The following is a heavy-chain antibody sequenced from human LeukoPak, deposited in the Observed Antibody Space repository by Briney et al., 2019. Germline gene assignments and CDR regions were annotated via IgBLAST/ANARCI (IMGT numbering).Heavy chain of an antibody. D-gene: IGHD2-21*02. CDR1: GYTFTRYD. J-gene: IGHJ4*02. Sequence: ASVKVSCKASGYTFTRYDINWVRQATGQGLEWMGWMNPNSGNTGYAQKFQGRVTMTRNTSISTAYMELSSLRSEDTAVYYCATTRDCGGDCYPDYWGQGTLVTVSS. CDR3: ATTRDCGGDCYPDY. CDR2: MNPNSGNT. V-gene: IGHV1-8*01.